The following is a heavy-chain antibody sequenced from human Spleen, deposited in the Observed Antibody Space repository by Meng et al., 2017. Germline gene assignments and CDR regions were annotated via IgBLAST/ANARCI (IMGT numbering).Heavy chain of an antibody. CDR1: GGSFSDYY. D-gene: IGHD4-11*01. V-gene: IGHV4-34*01. CDR2: INQSGST. CDR3: ARGPTTMAHDFDY. Sequence: QGPPPQWGAGLSKPSETLSLTCVVSGGSFSDYYWSWIRQPPGKGLEWIGEINQSGSTNYNPSLESRATISVDTSQNNLSLKLSSVTAADSAVYYCARGPTTMAHDFDYWGQGTLVTVSS. J-gene: IGHJ4*02.